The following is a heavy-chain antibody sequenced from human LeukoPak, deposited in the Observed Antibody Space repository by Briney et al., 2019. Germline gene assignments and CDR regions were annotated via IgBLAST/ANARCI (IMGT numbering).Heavy chain of an antibody. V-gene: IGHV1-2*02. CDR3: ARGPLGGYDSSGYYFGHY. J-gene: IGHJ4*02. Sequence: ASVKVSCKASGYTFTGYYMHWVRQAPGQGLEWMGWINPNSGGTNYAQKLQGRATMTTDTSTSTAYMELRSLRSDDTAVYYCARGPLGGYDSSGYYFGHYWGQGTLVTVSS. CDR1: GYTFTGYY. D-gene: IGHD3-22*01. CDR2: INPNSGGT.